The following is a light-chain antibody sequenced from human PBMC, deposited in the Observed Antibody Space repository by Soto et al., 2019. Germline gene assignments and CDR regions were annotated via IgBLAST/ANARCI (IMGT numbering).Light chain of an antibody. CDR2: EAN. J-gene: IGLJ2*01. V-gene: IGLV2-14*01. CDR1: STDVGAYNY. Sequence: QSALTQPASVSESPGQSITISCTGTSTDVGAYNYVSWYQKYPGKAPKLMIYEANYRPSGVSNRFSGSKSGNTASLTISGLQAEDEADYYCSSYTSSRTLVFGGGTKLTVL. CDR3: SSYTSSRTLV.